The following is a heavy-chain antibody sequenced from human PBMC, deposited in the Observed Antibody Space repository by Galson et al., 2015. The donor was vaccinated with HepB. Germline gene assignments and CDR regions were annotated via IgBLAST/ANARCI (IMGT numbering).Heavy chain of an antibody. CDR1: GFTFSSYA. J-gene: IGHJ4*02. Sequence: SLRLSCAASGFTFSSYAMHWVRQAPGKGLEWVAVISYDGSNKYYADSVKGRFTISRDNSKNTLYLQMNSLRAEDTAVYYCARGEIYAEWLVHSHFDYWGQGTLVTVSS. V-gene: IGHV3-30-3*01. D-gene: IGHD6-19*01. CDR3: ARGEIYAEWLVHSHFDY. CDR2: ISYDGSNK.